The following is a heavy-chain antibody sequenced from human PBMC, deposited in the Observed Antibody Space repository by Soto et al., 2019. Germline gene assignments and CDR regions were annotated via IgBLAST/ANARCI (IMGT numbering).Heavy chain of an antibody. J-gene: IGHJ4*02. CDR1: GFIFSSYA. CDR3: AKLGSSTWSPHYYFDS. V-gene: IGHV3-23*01. Sequence: VQLLESGGGLVQPGGSLRLSCAASGFIFSSYAMCWARQAPGKGLEWVSAITGSGGDTYYIASVKGRFTISRDNSKNTLYLQMSSLRAVDTAVYYCAKLGSSTWSPHYYFDSWGQGSLVTVSS. D-gene: IGHD6-13*01. CDR2: ITGSGGDT.